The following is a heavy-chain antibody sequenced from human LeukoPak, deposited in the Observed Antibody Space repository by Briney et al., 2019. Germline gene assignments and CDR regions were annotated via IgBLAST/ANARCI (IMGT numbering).Heavy chain of an antibody. Sequence: ASVKVSCKASGGTFSSYAISWVRQAPGQGLEWMGRISPILGIANYAQKFQGRVTITADKSTSTAYMELSSLRSEDTAVYYCAREQISCWYHNDYWGQGTLVTVSS. D-gene: IGHD6-19*01. CDR2: ISPILGIA. CDR1: GGTFSSYA. J-gene: IGHJ4*02. V-gene: IGHV1-69*04. CDR3: AREQISCWYHNDY.